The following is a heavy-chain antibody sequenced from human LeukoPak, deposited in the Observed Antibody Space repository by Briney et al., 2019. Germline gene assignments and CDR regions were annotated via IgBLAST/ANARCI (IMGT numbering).Heavy chain of an antibody. CDR2: IYSGGST. V-gene: IGHV3-66*04. Sequence: HPGGSLRLSCAASGFTFSDYYMSWIRQAPGKGLEWVSVIYSGGSTYYADSVKGRFTISRDNSKNTLYLQMNSLRAEDTAVYHCARQGYWGQGTLVTVSS. J-gene: IGHJ4*02. CDR3: ARQGY. CDR1: GFTFSDYY.